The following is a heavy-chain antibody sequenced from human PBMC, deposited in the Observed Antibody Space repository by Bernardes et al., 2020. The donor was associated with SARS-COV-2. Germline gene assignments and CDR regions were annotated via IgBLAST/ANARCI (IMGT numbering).Heavy chain of an antibody. V-gene: IGHV4-4*02. CDR3: ARASLKSAWCFDY. CDR2: IYHTGIT. Sequence: LSRTCAVSGGSISLSNWLSWVRHPPGKGLEWIGAIYHTGITNYNPSLKSRVIMSVDKSKNQFSLKLNSVTAADTAVYYCARASLKSAWCFDYWGQGTLVTVSS. D-gene: IGHD6-19*01. CDR1: GGSISLSNW. J-gene: IGHJ4*02.